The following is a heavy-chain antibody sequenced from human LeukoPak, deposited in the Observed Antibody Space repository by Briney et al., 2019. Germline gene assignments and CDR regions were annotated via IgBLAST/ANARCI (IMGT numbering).Heavy chain of an antibody. D-gene: IGHD3-9*01. CDR1: GFTFSSYS. Sequence: GGSLRLSCAASGFTFSSYSMNWVRQAPGKGLEWVSSISSSSSYIYYADSVKGRFTISRDNAKNSLYLQMNSLRAEDTAVYYCARWDYDSLAGYYIAYWGQGTLVTVSS. J-gene: IGHJ4*02. CDR3: ARWDYDSLAGYYIAY. CDR2: ISSSSSYI. V-gene: IGHV3-21*01.